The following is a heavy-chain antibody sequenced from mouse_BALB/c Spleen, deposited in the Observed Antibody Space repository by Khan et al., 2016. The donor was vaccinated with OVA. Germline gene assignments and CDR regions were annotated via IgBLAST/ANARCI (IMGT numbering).Heavy chain of an antibody. CDR2: INTYTGEP. J-gene: IGHJ1*01. Sequence: QIQLVQSGPELKKPGETVKISCKASGYTFTNYGMNWVKRTPGKGLKWMGWINTYTGEPTYADDFKGRFAYSLDTSASTAYLQINNLKNGDSATYFCASGGYWYFDVWGAGTTVTVSS. D-gene: IGHD1-1*02. CDR1: GYTFTNYG. V-gene: IGHV9-3-1*01. CDR3: ASGGYWYFDV.